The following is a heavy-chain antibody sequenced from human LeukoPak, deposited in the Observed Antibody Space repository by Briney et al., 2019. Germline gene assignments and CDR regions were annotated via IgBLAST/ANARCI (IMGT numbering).Heavy chain of an antibody. J-gene: IGHJ3*02. CDR2: FNPNSNSA. D-gene: IGHD3/OR15-3a*01. Sequence: ASVKVSCKASGYTFTSYDINWVRQATGQGLEWMGWFNPNSNSAGYAQNFQGRVTITGDTSMTTAYMELTSLRSEDTAVYYCARVISGFWTGYYDPFDIWGQGTMVTASS. V-gene: IGHV1-8*03. CDR1: GYTFTSYD. CDR3: ARVISGFWTGYYDPFDI.